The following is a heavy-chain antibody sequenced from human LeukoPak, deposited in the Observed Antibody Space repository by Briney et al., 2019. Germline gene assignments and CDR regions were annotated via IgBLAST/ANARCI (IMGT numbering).Heavy chain of an antibody. Sequence: SETLSLTCTVSGGSISSSSYYWGWIRQPPGTGLEWIGSIYYSGSTYYNPSLKSRVTISVDTSKNQFSLRLSSVTAADTAVYYCARQKRYYDILTGYSHDAFDIWGQGTMVTVSS. CDR3: ARQKRYYDILTGYSHDAFDI. CDR2: IYYSGST. CDR1: GGSISSSSYY. D-gene: IGHD3-9*01. J-gene: IGHJ3*02. V-gene: IGHV4-39*01.